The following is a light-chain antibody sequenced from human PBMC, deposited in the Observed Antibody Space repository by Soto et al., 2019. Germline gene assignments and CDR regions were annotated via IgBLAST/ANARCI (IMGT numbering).Light chain of an antibody. V-gene: IGKV3D-20*02. CDR3: QQRSNWPAIT. CDR2: GAS. CDR1: QSVSSSY. Sequence: EIVFTQSPGTLSLSPGERATLSCRAIQSVSSSYLAWYQQKPGQAPRLLIYGASSRATGIPDRFSGSGSGTDFTLTISSLEPEDFAVYYCQQRSNWPAITFGQGTRLEIK. J-gene: IGKJ5*01.